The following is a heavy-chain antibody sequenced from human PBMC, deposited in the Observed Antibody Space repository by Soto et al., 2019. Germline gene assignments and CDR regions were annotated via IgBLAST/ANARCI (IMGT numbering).Heavy chain of an antibody. CDR1: GGSISSSSYY. CDR2: IYYSGST. Sequence: SETLSLTCTVSGGSISSSSYYWGWIRQPPGKGLEWIGSIYYSGSTYYNPSLKSRVTISVDTSKNQFSLKLSSVTAADTAVYYGARQEAGRGKHPNEFDSWGQGPLVTVSS. V-gene: IGHV4-39*01. CDR3: ARQEAGRGKHPNEFDS. J-gene: IGHJ4*02.